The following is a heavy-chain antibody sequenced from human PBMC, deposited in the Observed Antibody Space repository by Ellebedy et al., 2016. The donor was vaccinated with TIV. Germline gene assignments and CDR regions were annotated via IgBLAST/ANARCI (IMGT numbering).Heavy chain of an antibody. J-gene: IGHJ2*01. D-gene: IGHD6-6*01. CDR3: TRPRYSSSSRRGFYWYFDL. V-gene: IGHV3-49*03. CDR1: GFTFGEYA. CDR2: IRSKAYGGTT. Sequence: GGSLRLSXAASGFTFGEYAMSWFRQAPGKGLEWVGFIRSKAYGGTTEYAASVKGRFTISRDDSKSIAYLQMNSLKTEDTAVYSCTRPRYSSSSRRGFYWYFDLWGRGTLVTVSS.